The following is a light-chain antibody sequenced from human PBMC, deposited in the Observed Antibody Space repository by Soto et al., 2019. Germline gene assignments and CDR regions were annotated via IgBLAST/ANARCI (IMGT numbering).Light chain of an antibody. V-gene: IGLV2-14*03. CDR3: SSYTNIPTRV. Sequence: QSALTQPASVSGSPGQSITISCTGTNSDVGSYNYVSWHQQHPGKAPKLMIYNVYDRPSGISNRFSGSKSGNTASLTISGLQTDDEANYYCSSYTNIPTRVFGGGTKVTVL. CDR2: NVY. J-gene: IGLJ3*02. CDR1: NSDVGSYNY.